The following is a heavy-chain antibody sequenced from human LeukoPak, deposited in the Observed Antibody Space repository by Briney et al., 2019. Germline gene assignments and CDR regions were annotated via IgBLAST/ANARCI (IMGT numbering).Heavy chain of an antibody. CDR1: GGSISSYY. CDR2: IYYTGST. D-gene: IGHD3-10*01. CDR3: ASHYGSGSYHYMDV. Sequence: PPETLSLTCTVSGGSISSYYWSWIRQPPGKGLEWIGYIYYTGSTNYNPSLKSRVTISVDTSRNQFSLKLSSVTAADTAVYYCASHYGSGSYHYMDVWGKGTTVTVSS. J-gene: IGHJ6*03. V-gene: IGHV4-59*01.